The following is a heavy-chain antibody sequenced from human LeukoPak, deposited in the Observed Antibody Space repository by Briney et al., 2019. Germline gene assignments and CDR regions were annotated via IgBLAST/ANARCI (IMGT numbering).Heavy chain of an antibody. CDR2: ISWNSGSI. CDR1: GFIFDDYA. V-gene: IGHV3-9*01. J-gene: IGHJ4*02. Sequence: PGRSLRLSCAASGFIFDDYAMHWVRQAPGKGLEWVSGISWNSGSIGYADSVKGRFTISRDNAKNSLYLQMNSLRAEDTALYYCAKDVYTMVRGAYFGYWGQGTLVTVSS. CDR3: AKDVYTMVRGAYFGY. D-gene: IGHD3-10*01.